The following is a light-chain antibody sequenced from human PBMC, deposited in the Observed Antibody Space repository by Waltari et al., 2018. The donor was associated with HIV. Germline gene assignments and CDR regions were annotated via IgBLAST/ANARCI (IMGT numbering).Light chain of an antibody. V-gene: IGKV3-20*01. Sequence: EIALTQSPGTLSLSPGDRATLSCRARQSVSSSYLSWYQQKPGQAPRLLSYGASSRATGIPDMFSGSGSGTDFTRTISRLEPEDFAVYYCEQYGGSPPSCTFGPWRKVVIK. CDR3: EQYGGSPPSCT. J-gene: IGKJ3*01. CDR1: QSVSSSY. CDR2: GAS.